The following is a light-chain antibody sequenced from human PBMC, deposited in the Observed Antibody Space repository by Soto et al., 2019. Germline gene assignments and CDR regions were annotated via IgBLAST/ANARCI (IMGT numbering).Light chain of an antibody. CDR3: QQRSDWPPIT. CDR1: HSVSSS. CDR2: DAS. Sequence: EIVLTQSPATLSLSPGERATLSCRASHSVSSSLAWYQQNPGQAPRLLIYDASNRATGIPARFSGSGSVTDFTLTISSLEPEDFAVYYCQQRSDWPPITFGQGTRLEIK. V-gene: IGKV3-11*01. J-gene: IGKJ5*01.